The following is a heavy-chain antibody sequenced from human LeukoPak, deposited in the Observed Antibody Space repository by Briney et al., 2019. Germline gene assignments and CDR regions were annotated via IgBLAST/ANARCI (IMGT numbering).Heavy chain of an antibody. CDR1: GYSFTSYW. CDR2: IYHGDADT. D-gene: IGHD3-22*01. V-gene: IGHV5-51*01. J-gene: IGHJ3*02. CDR3: ERRLRAYYYDSSGLFYAFDI. Sequence: GESLKISCKGSGYSFTSYWIGWVCQMPGKGLEWVGIIYHGDADTRYSPSFQGQVTISADKSISTAYLQWSSLKASDTAMYYCERRLRAYYYDSSGLFYAFDIWGQGTMVTVSS.